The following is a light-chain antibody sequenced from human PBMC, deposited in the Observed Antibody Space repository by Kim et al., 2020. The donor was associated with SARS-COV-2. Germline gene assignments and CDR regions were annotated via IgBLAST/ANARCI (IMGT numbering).Light chain of an antibody. Sequence: TVTTSCTGGSGSITPDYVQWYQRRPGRAPTTVIYEDRLSPSGVPDRFSGSIDSSSNSASLTISGLKTEDEADYYCQSYDSHNHAVFGGGTQLTVL. CDR3: QSYDSHNHAV. CDR1: SGSITPDY. J-gene: IGLJ7*01. V-gene: IGLV6-57*02. CDR2: EDR.